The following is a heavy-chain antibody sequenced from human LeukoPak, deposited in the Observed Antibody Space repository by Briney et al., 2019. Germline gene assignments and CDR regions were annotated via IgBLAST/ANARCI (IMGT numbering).Heavy chain of an antibody. J-gene: IGHJ3*02. D-gene: IGHD1-1*01. CDR1: GGSISSGGYY. V-gene: IGHV4-31*03. Sequence: PQTLSLTCTVSGGSISSGGYYWSWIRQHPGKGLEWIGYIYYSGSTYYNPSLKSRVTISVDTSKNQFSLKLSSVTAADTAVYYCAREGRGSAGYAFDIWGQGTMVTVSS. CDR3: AREGRGSAGYAFDI. CDR2: IYYSGST.